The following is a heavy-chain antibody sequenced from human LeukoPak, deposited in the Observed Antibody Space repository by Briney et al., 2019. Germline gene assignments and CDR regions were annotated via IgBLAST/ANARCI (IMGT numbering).Heavy chain of an antibody. J-gene: IGHJ4*02. CDR3: ATLYYYDSSGYPFDY. CDR2: INPNSDGT. V-gene: IGHV1-2*06. D-gene: IGHD3-22*01. Sequence: ASVKVPCKASGYTFTGYYMHWVRQAPGQGLEWMGRINPNSDGTNYAQKFQGRVTMTRDTSISTAYMELSRLRSDDTAVYYCATLYYYDSSGYPFDYWGQGTLVTVSS. CDR1: GYTFTGYY.